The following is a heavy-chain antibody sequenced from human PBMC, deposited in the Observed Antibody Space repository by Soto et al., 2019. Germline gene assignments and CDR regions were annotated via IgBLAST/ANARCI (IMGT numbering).Heavy chain of an antibody. CDR1: GYTLTELS. D-gene: IGHD3-16*02. CDR3: ATARYDYVWGSYRSDAFDI. Sequence: ASVNVSCNVSGYTLTELSMHWVRQAPGKGLEWRGGFDPEDGETIYAQKFQGRVTMTEDTSTDTAYMELSSLRSEDTAVYYCATARYDYVWGSYRSDAFDIWGQGTTVPVSS. CDR2: FDPEDGET. J-gene: IGHJ3*02. V-gene: IGHV1-24*01.